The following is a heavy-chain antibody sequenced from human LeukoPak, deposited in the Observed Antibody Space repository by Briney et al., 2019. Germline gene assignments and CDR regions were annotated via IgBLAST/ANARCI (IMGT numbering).Heavy chain of an antibody. V-gene: IGHV1-69*04. CDR2: IIPILGIA. D-gene: IGHD1/OR15-1a*01. CDR1: GGTFSSYA. Sequence: SVKVSCKASGGTFSSYAISWVRQAPDQGLEWMGRIIPILGIANYAQKFQGRVTITADKSTSTAYMELSSLRSEDTAVYYCAREAGIAITGTIWYFDLWGRGTLVTVSS. J-gene: IGHJ2*01. CDR3: AREAGIAITGTIWYFDL.